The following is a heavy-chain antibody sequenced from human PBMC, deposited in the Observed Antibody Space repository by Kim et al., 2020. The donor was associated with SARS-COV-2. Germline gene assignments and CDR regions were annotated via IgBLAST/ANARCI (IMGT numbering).Heavy chain of an antibody. Sequence: GGSLRLSCAASGFTFSSYEMNWVRQAPGKGLEWVSYISSSGSTIYYADSVKGRFTISRDNAKNSLYLLMNSLRAEDTAVYYCARGANTAMVHFDYWGQGTLVTVSS. CDR3: ARGANTAMVHFDY. V-gene: IGHV3-48*03. J-gene: IGHJ4*02. D-gene: IGHD5-18*01. CDR1: GFTFSSYE. CDR2: ISSSGSTI.